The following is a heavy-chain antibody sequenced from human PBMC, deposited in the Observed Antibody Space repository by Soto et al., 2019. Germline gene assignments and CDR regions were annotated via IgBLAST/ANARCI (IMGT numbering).Heavy chain of an antibody. CDR3: ARDAYFCGGNCYSNDFHH. J-gene: IGHJ1*01. CDR2: ISAYNGDT. D-gene: IGHD2-21*02. Sequence: ASVKVSCKASGYTFTSYGISWVRQVPGQGLEWMGWISAYNGDTNYAQKLQVRVTMTTDTSTSTAYMELRSLRSDDTAVYYCARDAYFCGGNCYSNDFHHCGQGSLVTVSS. V-gene: IGHV1-18*01. CDR1: GYTFTSYG.